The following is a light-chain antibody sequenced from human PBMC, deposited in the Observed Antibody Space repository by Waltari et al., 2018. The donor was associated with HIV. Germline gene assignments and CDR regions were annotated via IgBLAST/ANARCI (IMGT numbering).Light chain of an antibody. Sequence: QSVLTQPPSVSAAPGQKVIIPCSGRSPNLGNGFVSWYQHLPGATPRLLIYDNKSRPSGISDRFSGSKSGTSASLGVSGLQTGDEGDDCCGTWDRCLSGAVFGRGAKLTVL. CDR3: GTWDRCLSGAV. V-gene: IGLV1-51*01. CDR1: SPNLGNGF. CDR2: DNK. J-gene: IGLJ2*01.